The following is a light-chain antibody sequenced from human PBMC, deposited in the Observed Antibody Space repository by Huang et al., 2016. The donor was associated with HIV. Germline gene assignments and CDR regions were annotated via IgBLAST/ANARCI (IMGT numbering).Light chain of an antibody. Sequence: EIVLTQSPATLSLSPGERATLSCRTSQSVTTSYFDWYQQKPGQAPRLIIYAASARATGVPDRFSGSGSGTDFTLTISSLEPEDFAIYYCQQYAISPLTFGQGTKVEIK. CDR1: QSVTTSY. J-gene: IGKJ2*01. CDR2: AAS. V-gene: IGKV3-20*01. CDR3: QQYAISPLT.